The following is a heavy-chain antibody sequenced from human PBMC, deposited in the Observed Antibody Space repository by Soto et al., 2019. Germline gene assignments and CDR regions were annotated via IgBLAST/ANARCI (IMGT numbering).Heavy chain of an antibody. CDR1: GFTFNNYA. CDR3: TKDMKVQSSSNWPLFDS. CDR2: ISSRGDYP. D-gene: IGHD1-20*01. J-gene: IGHJ4*02. Sequence: GGSLRLSCEASGFTFNNYAMSWVRQAPGRGLEWVSAISSRGDYPYYADSVKGRFTISRENSENTLSLQMNSLRVEDTAVYYCTKDMKVQSSSNWPLFDSWGQGTLVTVSS. V-gene: IGHV3-23*01.